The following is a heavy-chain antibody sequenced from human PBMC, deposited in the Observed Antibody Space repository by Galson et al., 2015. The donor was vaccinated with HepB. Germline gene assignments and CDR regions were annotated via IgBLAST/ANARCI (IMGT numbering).Heavy chain of an antibody. D-gene: IGHD3-16*01. Sequence: SLRLSCAASGFTFSSYGMHWVRQAPGKGLEWVAVISYDGSSKYYADSVKGRFTISRDNSKNTLYLQMNSLRAEDTAVYYCAKDRAGGGGMDVWGQGTTVTVSS. V-gene: IGHV3-30*18. J-gene: IGHJ6*02. CDR1: GFTFSSYG. CDR3: AKDRAGGGGMDV. CDR2: ISYDGSSK.